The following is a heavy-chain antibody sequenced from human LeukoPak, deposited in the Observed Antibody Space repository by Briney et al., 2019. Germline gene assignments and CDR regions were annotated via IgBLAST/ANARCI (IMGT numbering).Heavy chain of an antibody. D-gene: IGHD6-19*01. J-gene: IGHJ4*02. Sequence: GGSLRLSCAASGFTLSSYSMNWVRQAPGKGLEWVSYISSSSSTIYYADSVKGRFTISRDNAKNSLYLQMNSLRDEDTAVYYCAKDSSNGWYYLDYWGQGILVTVSS. CDR3: AKDSSNGWYYLDY. V-gene: IGHV3-48*02. CDR2: ISSSSSTI. CDR1: GFTLSSYS.